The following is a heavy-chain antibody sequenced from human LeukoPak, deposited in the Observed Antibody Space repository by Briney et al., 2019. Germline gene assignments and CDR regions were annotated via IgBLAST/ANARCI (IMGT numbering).Heavy chain of an antibody. CDR1: GGSISSSSYY. J-gene: IGHJ4*02. CDR3: ARARIIAAAGPTFDY. V-gene: IGHV4-39*01. D-gene: IGHD6-13*01. CDR2: IYYSGST. Sequence: SETLSLTCTVSGGSISSSSYYWGWIRQPPGKGLEWIGSIYYSGSTYYNPSLKSRVTISVDTSKNQFSLKLSSVTAADTAVYYCARARIIAAAGPTFDYWGQGTLVTVSS.